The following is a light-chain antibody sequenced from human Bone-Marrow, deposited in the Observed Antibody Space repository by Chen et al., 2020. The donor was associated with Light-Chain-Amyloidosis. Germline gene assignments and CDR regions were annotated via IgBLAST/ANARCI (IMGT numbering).Light chain of an antibody. CDR2: EVT. J-gene: IGLJ1*01. CDR3: SSYTITNTLV. Sequence: QSALTQPASVSGSPGQSITISCTGTSSDVGGDNHVSWYQQHPDKATKLMIYEVTNRPSRVPDRVAGSKSDNAASLTSSGLHTEDEADYFCSSYTITNTLVFGSGTRVTGL. V-gene: IGLV2-14*01. CDR1: SSDVGGDNH.